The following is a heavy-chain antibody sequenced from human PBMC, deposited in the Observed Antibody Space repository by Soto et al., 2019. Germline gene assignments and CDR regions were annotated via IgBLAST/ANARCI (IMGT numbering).Heavy chain of an antibody. V-gene: IGHV4-34*01. D-gene: IGHD2-8*01. CDR2: INHSGDX. CDR3: ARTKKRRFFYNYGMDV. CDR1: GXSXXXXX. Sequence: SETLSLTXAXSGXSXXXXXXTWIXXXPGXXXEWIGEINHSGDXRLHPSLKXRVTITVDASKNQFSLKLTSVTAADTAVYYCARTKKRRFFYNYGMDVWGQGTTVTVSS. J-gene: IGHJ6*02.